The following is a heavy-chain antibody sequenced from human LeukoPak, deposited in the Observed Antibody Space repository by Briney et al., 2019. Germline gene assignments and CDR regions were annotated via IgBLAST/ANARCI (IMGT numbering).Heavy chain of an antibody. CDR1: GGSISSGSYY. CDR3: ARDSGSYVSYNWFDP. Sequence: PSETLSLTCTVSGGSISSGSYYWSWIRQPAVKGLEWIGRIYTSGSTNYNPSLKSRVTISVDTSKNQFSLKLSSVTAADTAVYYCARDSGSYVSYNWFDPWGQGTLVTVSS. D-gene: IGHD1-26*01. V-gene: IGHV4-61*02. CDR2: IYTSGST. J-gene: IGHJ5*02.